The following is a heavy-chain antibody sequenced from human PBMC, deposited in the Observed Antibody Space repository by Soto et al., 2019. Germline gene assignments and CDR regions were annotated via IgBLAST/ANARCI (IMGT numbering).Heavy chain of an antibody. CDR2: ISAYNGNT. CDR3: ARVRRGSYSGYFDY. D-gene: IGHD1-26*01. J-gene: IGHJ4*02. V-gene: IGHV1-18*01. CDR1: GYTFTSYG. Sequence: GASVKVSCKASGYTFTSYGISWVRQAPGQGLEWMGWISAYNGNTNYAQKLQGRVTMTTDTSTSTAYMELRSLRSDDTAVYYCARVRRGSYSGYFDYWGQGTLVTVSS.